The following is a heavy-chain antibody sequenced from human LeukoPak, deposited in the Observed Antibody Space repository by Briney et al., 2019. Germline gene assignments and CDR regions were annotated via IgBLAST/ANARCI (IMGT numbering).Heavy chain of an antibody. D-gene: IGHD2-15*01. CDR2: INHSGST. CDR1: GGSFSGYY. Sequence: PSETLSLTCAAYGGSFSGYYWSWIRQPPGKGLEWIGEINHSGSTNYNPSLKSRVTISVDTSKNQFSLKLSSVTAADTAVYYCALCSEAAFDIWGQGTMVTVSS. J-gene: IGHJ3*02. CDR3: ALCSEAAFDI. V-gene: IGHV4-34*01.